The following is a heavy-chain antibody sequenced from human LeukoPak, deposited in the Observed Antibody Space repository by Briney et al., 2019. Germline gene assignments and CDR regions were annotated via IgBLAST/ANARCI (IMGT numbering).Heavy chain of an antibody. D-gene: IGHD2-15*01. CDR3: ASIDCSGGSCYSRYYFDY. V-gene: IGHV4-59*12. Sequence: SETLSLTCTVSGGSISSYYWSWIRQPPGKGLEWIGYIYYSGSTNYNPSLKSRVTISVDTSKNQFSLKLSSVTAADTAVYYCASIDCSGGSCYSRYYFDYWGQGTLVTVSS. CDR2: IYYSGST. J-gene: IGHJ4*02. CDR1: GGSISSYY.